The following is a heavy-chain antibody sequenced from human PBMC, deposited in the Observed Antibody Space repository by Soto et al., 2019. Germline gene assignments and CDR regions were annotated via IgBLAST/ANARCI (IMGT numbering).Heavy chain of an antibody. J-gene: IGHJ4*02. V-gene: IGHV1-69*04. CDR1: GGTFSSYT. D-gene: IGHD6-19*01. CDR3: ARDSSGWSRNFDY. CDR2: IIPILGIA. Sequence: GASVKVSCKASGGTFSSYTISWVRQAPGQGLEWMGRIIPILGIANYAQKFQGRVTITADKSTSTAYMELSSLRSEDTAVYYCARDSSGWSRNFDYWGQGTLVTVSS.